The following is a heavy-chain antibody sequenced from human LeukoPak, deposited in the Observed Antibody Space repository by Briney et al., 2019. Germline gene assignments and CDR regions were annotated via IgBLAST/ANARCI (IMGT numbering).Heavy chain of an antibody. J-gene: IGHJ4*02. V-gene: IGHV1-69*05. CDR1: GGTFSSYA. D-gene: IGHD3-22*01. CDR2: IIPIFGTA. Sequence: SVKVSCKASGGTFSSYAISWVRQAPGQGLGWMGGIIPIFGTANYAQKFQGRVTITTDESTSTAYMELSSLRSEDTAVYYCNYYDSSGYDPVDYWGQGTLVTVSS. CDR3: NYYDSSGYDPVDY.